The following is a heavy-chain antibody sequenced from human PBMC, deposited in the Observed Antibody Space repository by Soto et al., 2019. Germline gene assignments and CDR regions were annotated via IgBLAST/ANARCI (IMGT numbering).Heavy chain of an antibody. CDR1: GDSVSSNSAT. J-gene: IGHJ5*02. V-gene: IGHV6-1*01. CDR3: ARAYYDTKGYSLDP. Sequence: PSQTLSLTCAISGDSVSSNSATWNWIRQSPSRGLEWLGRAYYKSKWYYEYAVSVKSRLSISPDTSKNQFSVRLSSVTAADTAVYYCARAYYDTKGYSLDPWGLGTLVTVSS. CDR2: AYYKSKWYY. D-gene: IGHD3-16*01.